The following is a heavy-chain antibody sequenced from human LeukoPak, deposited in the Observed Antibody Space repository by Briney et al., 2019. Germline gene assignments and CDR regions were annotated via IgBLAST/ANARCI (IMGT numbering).Heavy chain of an antibody. V-gene: IGHV4-34*01. CDR3: AGGMSF. CDR2: INHSGST. D-gene: IGHD4-23*01. J-gene: IGHJ4*02. Sequence: PSETLSLTCAVYGGSFSGYYWSWVRQPPGKGLEWIGEINHSGSTNYNPSLKSRVTISVDTSKNQFSLKLSSVTAADTAVYYCAGGMSFWGQGTLVTVSS. CDR1: GGSFSGYY.